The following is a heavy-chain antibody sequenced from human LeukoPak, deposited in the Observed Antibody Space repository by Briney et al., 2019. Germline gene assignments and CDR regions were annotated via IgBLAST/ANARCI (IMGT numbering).Heavy chain of an antibody. CDR1: GFTFDDYA. CDR2: ISWNSGSI. D-gene: IGHD2/OR15-2a*01. Sequence: GRSLRLSCAASGFTFDDYAMHWVRQAPGKGLEWVSGISWNSGSIGYADSVKGRFTISRDNAKNSLYLQMNSLRAEDTAVYYCARDWAGEYDYWGQGTLVTVSS. V-gene: IGHV3-9*01. J-gene: IGHJ4*02. CDR3: ARDWAGEYDY.